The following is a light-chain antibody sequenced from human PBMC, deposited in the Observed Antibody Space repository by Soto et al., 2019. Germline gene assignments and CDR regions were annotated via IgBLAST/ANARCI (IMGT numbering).Light chain of an antibody. J-gene: IGKJ4*01. CDR2: AAS. V-gene: IGKV1-9*01. CDR1: QGISSY. Sequence: IQLTQSPSSLSASVGDRVTITCRASQGISSYLVWYQQKPGKAPKLLIYAASTLQSGVPSRFSGSGSGTDLTLTISSLQPEDFGTYYCQQLNSYPLTFGGGTKVQIK. CDR3: QQLNSYPLT.